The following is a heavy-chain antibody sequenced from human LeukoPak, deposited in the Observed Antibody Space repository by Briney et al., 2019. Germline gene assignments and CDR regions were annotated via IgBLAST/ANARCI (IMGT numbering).Heavy chain of an antibody. D-gene: IGHD3-16*01. V-gene: IGHV1-24*01. J-gene: IGHJ5*02. CDR1: GYTLTELS. CDR2: FDPEDGET. Sequence: GASVKVSCKVSGYTLTELSMHWVRQAPGKGLEWMGGFDPEDGETIYAQKFQGRVTMTEDTSTDTAYMELSSLRSEDTAVYYCATVSPLGARSRYNWFDPWGQGTLVTVSS. CDR3: ATVSPLGARSRYNWFDP.